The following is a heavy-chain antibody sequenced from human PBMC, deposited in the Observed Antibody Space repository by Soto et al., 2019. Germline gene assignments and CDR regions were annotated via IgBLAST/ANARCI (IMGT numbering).Heavy chain of an antibody. D-gene: IGHD3-22*01. CDR2: IYPGDSDT. J-gene: IGHJ6*02. CDR3: ARHNPSYYPDSSGYYSGYYYGMDV. CDR1: GYSFTSYW. V-gene: IGHV5-51*01. Sequence: RKISCKGSGYSFTSYWIGWVRQMPGKGLEWMGIIYPGDSDTRYSPSFQGPVTISADKSISTAYLQWSSLRASDTAMYYCARHNPSYYPDSSGYYSGYYYGMDVWGQGTTVTVSS.